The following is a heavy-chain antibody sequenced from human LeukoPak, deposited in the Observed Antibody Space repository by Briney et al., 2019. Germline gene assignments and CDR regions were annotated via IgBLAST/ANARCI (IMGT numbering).Heavy chain of an antibody. CDR1: GFTFEDYA. CDR3: TRDLDYFDY. J-gene: IGHJ4*02. Sequence: GGSLRLSCTTSGFTFEDYAMHWVRQAPGKGLEWVGFIGSKAYGGTTEYAASVKGRFTISRDDSKSIAYLQTNSLKTEDTAVYYCTRDLDYFDYWGQGTLVTVSS. D-gene: IGHD3-16*01. V-gene: IGHV3-49*04. CDR2: IGSKAYGGTT.